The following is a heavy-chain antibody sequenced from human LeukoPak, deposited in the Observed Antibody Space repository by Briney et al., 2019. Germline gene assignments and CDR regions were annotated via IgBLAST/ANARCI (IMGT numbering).Heavy chain of an antibody. J-gene: IGHJ6*03. Sequence: SVKVSCKASGGTFSSYAISWVRQAPGQGLEWMGGIIPIFGTANYAQKFQGRVTITADESTSTAYMELSSLRSEDTAVYYCARGAYDFWSGYRPHYYYYYYMDVWGKGTTVTVSS. V-gene: IGHV1-69*13. D-gene: IGHD3-3*01. CDR2: IIPIFGTA. CDR1: GGTFSSYA. CDR3: ARGAYDFWSGYRPHYYYYYYMDV.